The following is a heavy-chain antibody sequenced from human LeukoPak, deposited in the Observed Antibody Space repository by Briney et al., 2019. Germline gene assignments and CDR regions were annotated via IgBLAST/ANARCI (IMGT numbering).Heavy chain of an antibody. V-gene: IGHV4-30-4*08. CDR3: ARVTMIVVARGFDY. J-gene: IGHJ4*02. D-gene: IGHD3-22*01. CDR2: IYYSGST. CDR1: GGSISSGDYY. Sequence: ASETLSLTCTVSGGSISSGDYYWSWIRQPPGKGLEWIGYIYYSGSTYYNPSLKSRVTISVDTSKNQFSLKLSSVTAADTAVYYCARVTMIVVARGFDYWGQGTLVTVSS.